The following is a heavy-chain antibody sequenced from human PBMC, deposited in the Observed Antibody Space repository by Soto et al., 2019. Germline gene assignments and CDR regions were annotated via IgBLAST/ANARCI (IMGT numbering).Heavy chain of an antibody. CDR1: GYTCTSYG. D-gene: IGHD3-10*01. CDR3: PRTGLYYYGSGSPVAVDS. Sequence: QVQLVQSGAEVQKPGASVKVSCKAPGYTCTSYGISWVRQAPGQELEWMGRISAYKGNTNSAQKQQGRVTMTPDTSTSTAYVEFGSLRSDDSAVYYCPRTGLYYYGSGSPVAVDSWGQGTLVTVSS. J-gene: IGHJ4*02. CDR2: ISAYKGNT. V-gene: IGHV1-18*01.